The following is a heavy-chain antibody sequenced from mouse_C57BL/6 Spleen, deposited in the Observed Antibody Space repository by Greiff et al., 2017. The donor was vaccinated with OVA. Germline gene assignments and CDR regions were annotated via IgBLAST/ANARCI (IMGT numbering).Heavy chain of an antibody. CDR1: GYTFTDYE. CDR2: IDPETGGT. CDR3: HSDARS. Sequence: QVQLKESGAELVRPGASVTLSCKASGYTFTDYEMHWVKQTPVHGLEWIGAIDPETGGTAYNQKFKGKAILTAAKSSSTAYMELRSLTSEYSAVYYCHSDARSWGQGTTLTVSS. J-gene: IGHJ2*01. V-gene: IGHV1-15*01.